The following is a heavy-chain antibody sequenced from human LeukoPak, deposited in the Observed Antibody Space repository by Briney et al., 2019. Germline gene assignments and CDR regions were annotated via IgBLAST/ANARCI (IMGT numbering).Heavy chain of an antibody. V-gene: IGHV1-18*01. CDR3: ARARYYYGSGSYYREDPRWFDP. D-gene: IGHD3-10*01. Sequence: ASVKVSCKASGGTFSSYAISWVRQAPGQGLEWMGWISAYNGNTNYAQKLQGRATMTTDTSTSTAYMELRSLRSDDTAVYYCARARYYYGSGSYYREDPRWFDPWGQGTLVTVSS. CDR2: ISAYNGNT. J-gene: IGHJ5*02. CDR1: GGTFSSYA.